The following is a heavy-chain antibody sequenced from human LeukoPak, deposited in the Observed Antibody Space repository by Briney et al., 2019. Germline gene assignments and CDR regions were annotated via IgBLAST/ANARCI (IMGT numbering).Heavy chain of an antibody. CDR1: GFTFSSFW. CDR3: ARDSGARSAGFDY. J-gene: IGHJ4*02. V-gene: IGHV3-74*01. CDR2: INGDESTT. Sequence: GGALRLSCAASGFTFSSFWMHWVRQAPGKGLVWVSLINGDESTTSYADSVKGRFTISRDNAKNTLYPQMNSLRAEDTAVYYCARDSGARSAGFDYWGQGTLVTVSS. D-gene: IGHD3-10*01.